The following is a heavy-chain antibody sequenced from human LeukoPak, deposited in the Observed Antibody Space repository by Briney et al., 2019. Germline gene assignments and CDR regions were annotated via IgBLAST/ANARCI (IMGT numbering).Heavy chain of an antibody. D-gene: IGHD6-13*01. CDR2: IYLSGST. V-gene: IGHV4-39*07. CDR1: GGSISSSSYY. J-gene: IGHJ5*02. CDR3: ARVPLQQLNNWFDP. Sequence: SETLSLTCTVSGGSISSSSYYWGWIRQPPGKGLEWIGSIYLSGSTYYNPSLKSRVTISVDTSKNQFSLKLSSVTAADTAVYCCARVPLQQLNNWFDPWGQGTLVTVSS.